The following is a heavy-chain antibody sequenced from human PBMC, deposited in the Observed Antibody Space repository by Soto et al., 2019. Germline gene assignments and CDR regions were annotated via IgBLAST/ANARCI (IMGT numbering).Heavy chain of an antibody. D-gene: IGHD4-17*01. J-gene: IGHJ4*02. Sequence: SETLSLTCTVSGGSVSNSSYYWGWIRQSPGKGLEWIGSVYYRGRSYSKSSVKSRVTISVDTSKNRFSLSLNSVTASDTAVYFCVSQRTTVPTQAYFDYWGPGALVTVSS. CDR3: VSQRTTVPTQAYFDY. V-gene: IGHV4-39*01. CDR1: GGSVSNSSYY. CDR2: VYYRGRS.